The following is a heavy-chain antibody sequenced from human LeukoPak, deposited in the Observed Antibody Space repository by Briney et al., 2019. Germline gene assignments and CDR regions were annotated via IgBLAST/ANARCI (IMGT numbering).Heavy chain of an antibody. D-gene: IGHD6-19*01. CDR1: GYTFTSYY. V-gene: IGHV1-46*01. Sequence: ASVKVSCKASGYTFTSYYMHWVRQAPGQGLEWMGIINPSGGSTSYAQKFQGRVTMTRDTSISTVYMDLRRLRSDDTAVYYCARDTEAVAGSLSWGQGTLVIVSS. J-gene: IGHJ5*02. CDR3: ARDTEAVAGSLS. CDR2: INPSGGST.